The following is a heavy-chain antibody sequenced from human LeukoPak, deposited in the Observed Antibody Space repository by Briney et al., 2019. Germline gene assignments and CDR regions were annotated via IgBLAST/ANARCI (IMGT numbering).Heavy chain of an antibody. CDR3: ARTPDSSGYYYVY. CDR1: GGSVSTDH. Sequence: SETLSLTCSVFGGSVSTDHWNWIRQPPGKGLEWIGTFYSDGSTSYNPSLKSRLTISVNTSRNQFSLKLSSVTAADTAVYYCARTPDSSGYYYVYWGQGTLVTVSS. CDR2: FYSDGST. V-gene: IGHV4-59*02. J-gene: IGHJ4*02. D-gene: IGHD3-22*01.